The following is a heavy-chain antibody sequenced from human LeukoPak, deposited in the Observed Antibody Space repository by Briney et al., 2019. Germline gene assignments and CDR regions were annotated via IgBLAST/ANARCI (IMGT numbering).Heavy chain of an antibody. CDR2: ISTYNGNT. D-gene: IGHD6-13*01. V-gene: IGHV1-18*01. CDR3: ARDLTIAAAGTHGY. CDR1: GYTFTNYG. J-gene: IGHJ4*02. Sequence: ASVKVSCKASGYTFTNYGVSWVRQAPGQGLEWMGWISTYNGNTNYAQKLQGRVTMTTDTSTSTAYMELGSLRSDDTAVYYCARDLTIAAAGTHGYWDQGTLVTVSS.